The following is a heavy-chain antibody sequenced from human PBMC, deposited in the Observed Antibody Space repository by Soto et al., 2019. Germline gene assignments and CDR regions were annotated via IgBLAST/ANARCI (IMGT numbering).Heavy chain of an antibody. J-gene: IGHJ4*02. V-gene: IGHV5-51*01. CDR3: ARIVDNYYDSSGYYYDY. CDR2: IYPGDSDT. Sequence: PGESLKISCKGSGYSFTSYWIGWVRQMPGKGLEWMGIIYPGDSDTRYSPSFQGQVTISADKSISTAYLQWSSLKASDTAMYYCARIVDNYYDSSGYYYDYWGQGTLVTVSS. CDR1: GYSFTSYW. D-gene: IGHD3-22*01.